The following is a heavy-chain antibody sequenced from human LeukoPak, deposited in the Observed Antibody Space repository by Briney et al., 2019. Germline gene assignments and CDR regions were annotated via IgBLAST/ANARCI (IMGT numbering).Heavy chain of an antibody. CDR1: GFTFSSYG. J-gene: IGHJ4*02. D-gene: IGHD3-22*01. Sequence: GGTLRLSCAASGFTFSSYGMSWVRQAPGKGLEWVSSISNSGGSTYHADSVKGRFTISRDNSKNTLYLQMNSLRAEDTAVYYCAKDTLSAHDSSGYYYEFHYWGQGTLVSVST. V-gene: IGHV3-23*01. CDR2: ISNSGGST. CDR3: AKDTLSAHDSSGYYYEFHY.